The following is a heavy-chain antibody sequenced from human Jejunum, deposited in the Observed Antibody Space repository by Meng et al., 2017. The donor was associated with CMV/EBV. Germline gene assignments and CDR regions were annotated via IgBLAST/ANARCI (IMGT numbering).Heavy chain of an antibody. CDR3: AKDPFPVVERTTYGRAFDY. V-gene: IGHV3-23*01. D-gene: IGHD1-14*01. J-gene: IGHJ4*02. CDR2: IRSDGGRT. CDR1: GFTFNNYA. Sequence: EVQLLESGGCLVQLGGSLRLSCAASGFTFNNYAMTWVRQAPGKGLEWVSSIRSDGGRTYYADSVKGRFTISRDNSKNTLYVQMNSLRAEDTALYYCAKDPFPVVERTTYGRAFDYWGQGTLVTVAS.